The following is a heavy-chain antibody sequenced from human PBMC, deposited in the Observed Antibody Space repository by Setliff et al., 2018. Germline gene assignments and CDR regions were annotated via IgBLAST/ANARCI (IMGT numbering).Heavy chain of an antibody. CDR2: ISAYNGNT. Sequence: ASVKVSCKASGYTFTNYALHWVRQAPGQRLEWMGWISAYNGNTYHAQKFQDRLSMTTDTSTSTAYMELRSLRADDTAVYYCERLVRHCTRISCQRTSEADLWGQGTQVTVSS. V-gene: IGHV1-3*01. D-gene: IGHD2-15*01. J-gene: IGHJ5*02. CDR1: GYTFTNYA. CDR3: ERLVRHCTRISCQRTSEADL.